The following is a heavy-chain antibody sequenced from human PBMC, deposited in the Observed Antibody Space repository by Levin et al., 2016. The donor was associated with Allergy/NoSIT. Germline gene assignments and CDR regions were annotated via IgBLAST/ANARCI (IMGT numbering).Heavy chain of an antibody. CDR1: GFTFSSYW. V-gene: IGHV3-7*02. D-gene: IGHD3-10*01. J-gene: IGHJ4*02. Sequence: GGSLRLSCAASGFTFSSYWMSWVRQAPGKGLEWVANIKQDGSEKYYVDSVKGRFTISRDNAKNSLYLQMNSLRAEDTAVYYCAKLYGSGSYEFDYWGQGTLVTVSS. CDR3: AKLYGSGSYEFDY. CDR2: IKQDGSEK.